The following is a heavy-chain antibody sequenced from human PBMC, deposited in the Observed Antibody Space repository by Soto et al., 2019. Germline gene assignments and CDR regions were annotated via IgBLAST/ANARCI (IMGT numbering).Heavy chain of an antibody. Sequence: SQTLSLTCGISGDRVSSSSAVWNWIRHSPSRGLEWLGRTYYRSKWFYESAVSVRSRIAINADTSGNHFSLHLTSVTPEDTAVYYCVKFGSHRTDACWGQGTVVTVSS. D-gene: IGHD3-3*01. J-gene: IGHJ4*02. CDR3: VKFGSHRTDAC. CDR2: TYYRSKWFY. V-gene: IGHV6-1*01. CDR1: GDRVSSSSAV.